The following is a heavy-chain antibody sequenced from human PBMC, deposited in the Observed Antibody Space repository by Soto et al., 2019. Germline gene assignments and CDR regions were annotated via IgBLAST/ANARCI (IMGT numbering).Heavy chain of an antibody. CDR1: RYTFTSFY. Sequence: GASVKVSCKASRYTFTSFYIHWVRQAPGQGLEWMGGINPIVGSANYAQKFQGRVTITADESTSTAYMELSSLRSEDTAVYYCARDAGDYYSNNWFDPWGQGTLVTVSS. CDR2: INPIVGSA. J-gene: IGHJ5*02. D-gene: IGHD2-21*02. V-gene: IGHV1-69*13. CDR3: ARDAGDYYSNNWFDP.